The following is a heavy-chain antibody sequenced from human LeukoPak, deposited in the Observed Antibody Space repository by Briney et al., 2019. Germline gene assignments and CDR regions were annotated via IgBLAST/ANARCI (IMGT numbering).Heavy chain of an antibody. CDR2: IRFDGSNK. V-gene: IGHV3-30*02. Sequence: GGSLRLSCAASGFTFSSYGMHWVRQAPGKGLEWVAFIRFDGSNKYYTDSVKGRFTLSRDNSKNTLYLQINSLRAEDTAVYYCAKFNRQYCSSTSCSGGFDYWGQGTLVTVSS. CDR3: AKFNRQYCSSTSCSGGFDY. D-gene: IGHD2-2*01. CDR1: GFTFSSYG. J-gene: IGHJ4*02.